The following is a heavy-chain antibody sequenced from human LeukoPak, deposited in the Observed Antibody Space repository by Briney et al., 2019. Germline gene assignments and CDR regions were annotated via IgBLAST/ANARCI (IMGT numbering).Heavy chain of an antibody. CDR3: ASGYGSGSYRVYYYYGMDV. D-gene: IGHD3-10*01. V-gene: IGHV3-23*01. Sequence: PGGSLRLSCAASGFTFSSYAMSWVRQAPGKGLEWVSAISGSGGSTYYADSVKGRFTISRDNSKNTLYLQMNSLRAEDTAVYYCASGYGSGSYRVYYYYGMDVWGQGTTVTVSS. CDR1: GFTFSSYA. J-gene: IGHJ6*02. CDR2: ISGSGGST.